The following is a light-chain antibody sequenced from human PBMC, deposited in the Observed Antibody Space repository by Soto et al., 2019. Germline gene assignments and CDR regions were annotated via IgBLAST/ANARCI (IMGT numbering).Light chain of an antibody. Sequence: IQLTQSPSSLSAAVGDRVTITCRASQGSSSYLAWYQQKPGKAPKLLIYAASTLQSGVPSRFSDSGSGTDFTLTISSLQPEDFATYYCQQLNSYRFTFGPGTKVDIK. CDR2: AAS. CDR3: QQLNSYRFT. J-gene: IGKJ3*01. V-gene: IGKV1-9*01. CDR1: QGSSSY.